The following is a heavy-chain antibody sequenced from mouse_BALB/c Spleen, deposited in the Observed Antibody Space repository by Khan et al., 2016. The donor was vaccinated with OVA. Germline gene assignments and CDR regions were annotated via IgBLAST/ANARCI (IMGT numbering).Heavy chain of an antibody. CDR3: ASHLTGSFAY. CDR2: INSDGYYT. Sequence: EVELVESGGDLVKPGGSLRLSCAASGFTFSTYGMSWVRQFPDKRLEWVATINSDGYYTYYPDTLKGRFTISKNNAENTLYLKMVSLKSEDTAIYYCASHLTGSFAYWGHGTLVTVSA. V-gene: IGHV5-6*01. CDR1: GFTFSTYG. J-gene: IGHJ3*01. D-gene: IGHD4-1*01.